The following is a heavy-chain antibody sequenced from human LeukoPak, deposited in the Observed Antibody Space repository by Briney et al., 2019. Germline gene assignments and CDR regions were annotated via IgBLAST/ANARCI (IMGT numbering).Heavy chain of an antibody. D-gene: IGHD3-3*01. CDR1: GFTVSSNY. J-gene: IGHJ4*02. CDR2: IYSGDST. Sequence: GGSLRLSCAASGFTVSSNYMSWVRQAPGKGLEWVSVIYSGDSTYYADSVKGRFTISRDNSKNTLYLQMNSLRAEDTAVYYCARGFKKGSGYDYWGQGTLVTVSS. CDR3: ARGFKKGSGYDY. V-gene: IGHV3-53*01.